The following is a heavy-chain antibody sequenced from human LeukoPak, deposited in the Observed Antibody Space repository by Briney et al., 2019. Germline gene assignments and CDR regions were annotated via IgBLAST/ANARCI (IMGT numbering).Heavy chain of an antibody. J-gene: IGHJ4*02. CDR1: GGSISSGSYY. V-gene: IGHV4-61*02. Sequence: PSQTLSLTCTVSGGSISSGSYYWSWIRQPAGKGLEWIGRIYTSGSTNYNPSLKSRVTISVDTSKNQFSLKLSSVTAADTAVYYCARDMTPVATRDWGQGTLVTVSS. D-gene: IGHD1-1*01. CDR2: IYTSGST. CDR3: ARDMTPVATRD.